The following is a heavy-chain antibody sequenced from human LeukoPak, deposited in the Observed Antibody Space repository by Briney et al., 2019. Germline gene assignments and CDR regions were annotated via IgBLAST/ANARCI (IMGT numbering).Heavy chain of an antibody. CDR3: ARIGGYCRSTSCLDY. J-gene: IGHJ4*02. CDR1: GGSISSYY. Sequence: SETLSLTCTVSGGSISSYYWSWIRQPAGKGLEWIGRIYTSGSTNYNPSLKSRVTISVDRSKNQFSLKLSSVTAADTAVYYCARIGGYCRSTSCLDYWGQGTLVTVSS. CDR2: IYTSGST. D-gene: IGHD2-2*01. V-gene: IGHV4-4*07.